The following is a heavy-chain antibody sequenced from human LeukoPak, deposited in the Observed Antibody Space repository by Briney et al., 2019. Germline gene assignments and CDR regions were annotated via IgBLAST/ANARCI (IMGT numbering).Heavy chain of an antibody. Sequence: GGSLRLSCAASGFTFSSYSMNWVRQAPGKGLEWVSSISSSSSYIYYADSVKGRFTISRDNAKNSLYLQMNSLRAEDTAVYYCAVELRIAVAGYDYWGQGTLVTVSS. CDR3: AVELRIAVAGYDY. V-gene: IGHV3-21*01. D-gene: IGHD6-19*01. J-gene: IGHJ4*02. CDR2: ISSSSSYI. CDR1: GFTFSSYS.